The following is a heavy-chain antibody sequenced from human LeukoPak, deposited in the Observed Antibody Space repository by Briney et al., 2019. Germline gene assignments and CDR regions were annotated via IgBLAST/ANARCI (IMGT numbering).Heavy chain of an antibody. V-gene: IGHV1-69*13. J-gene: IGHJ6*04. CDR2: IIPIFGTA. CDR3: ARSFGSGSPWDYYYYGMDV. CDR1: GGTFSSYA. Sequence: ASVKVSCKASGGTFSSYAISWVRQAPGQGLEWMVGIIPIFGTANYAQKFQGRVTITADESTSTAYMELSSLRSEDTAVYYCARSFGSGSPWDYYYYGMDVWGKGTTVTVSS. D-gene: IGHD3-10*01.